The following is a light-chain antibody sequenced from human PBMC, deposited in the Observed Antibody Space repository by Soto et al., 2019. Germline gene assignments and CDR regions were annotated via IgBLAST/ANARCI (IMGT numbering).Light chain of an antibody. V-gene: IGKV1-39*01. CDR3: QQTFKSPWT. CDR2: AAS. J-gene: IGKJ1*01. Sequence: DIQMTQSPSSLSASVGDRVTITCRASQSISSYLNWYQQKPGKAPKLLIYAASSLQSGVPSRFSGSESGTDFTLTISSLQPEDFATYYCQQTFKSPWTFGRGTKV. CDR1: QSISSY.